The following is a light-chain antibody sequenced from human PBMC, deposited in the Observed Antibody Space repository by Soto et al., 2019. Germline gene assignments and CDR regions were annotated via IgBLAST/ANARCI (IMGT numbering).Light chain of an antibody. CDR3: QRLNSYPTT. J-gene: IGKJ5*01. CDR2: KAS. V-gene: IGKV1-5*03. Sequence: DIQMTQSPSTLSASIGDRVTITCRASQSISSWLAWYQQKPGKAPKLLIYKASSLESGVPSRFSGSGSGTDFTLTISSLQPEDFATYYCQRLNSYPTTFGQGTRLEIK. CDR1: QSISSW.